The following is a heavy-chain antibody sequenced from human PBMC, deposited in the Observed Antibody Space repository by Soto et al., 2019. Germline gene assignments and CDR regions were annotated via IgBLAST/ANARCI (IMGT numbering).Heavy chain of an antibody. CDR1: GGSTSSGDYY. CDR2: IYYSGST. J-gene: IGHJ6*02. V-gene: IGHV4-30-4*01. Sequence: SETLSLTCTVSGGSTSSGDYYWSWIRQPPGKGLEWIGYIYYSGSTYYNPSLRSRISMSVDTSKNQFSLKVSSVTAADTAVYYCVGHLLRDGYRYYGMDVWGQGTTVTVSS. CDR3: VGHLLRDGYRYYGMDV. D-gene: IGHD3-10*01.